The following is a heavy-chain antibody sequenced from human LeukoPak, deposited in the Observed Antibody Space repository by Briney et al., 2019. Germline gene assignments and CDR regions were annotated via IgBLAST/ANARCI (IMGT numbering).Heavy chain of an antibody. CDR2: IIPIFGTA. CDR1: GGTFSSYA. J-gene: IGHJ4*02. D-gene: IGHD6-13*01. Sequence: ASVKVSCKASGGTFSSYAISWVRQAPGQGLEWMGGIIPIFGTANYAQKFQGRVTITADESTSTAYMELSSLRSEDTAVYYCARVATIAAAGHKIKYFDYWGQGTLVTVSS. CDR3: ARVATIAAAGHKIKYFDY. V-gene: IGHV1-69*01.